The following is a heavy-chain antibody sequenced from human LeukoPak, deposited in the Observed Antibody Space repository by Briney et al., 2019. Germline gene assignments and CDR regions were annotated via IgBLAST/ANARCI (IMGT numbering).Heavy chain of an antibody. V-gene: IGHV3-21*01. CDR3: ARDEGSSWSKEAFDI. J-gene: IGHJ3*02. CDR1: GFTFSNYV. CDR2: ISSSSTYV. Sequence: GGSLRLSCAASGFTFSNYVMSWVRQAPGKGLEWVSSISSSSTYVYYADSVKGRFTISRDNAKNSLYLQMNSLRAEDTALYYCARDEGSSWSKEAFDIWGQGTMVTVSS. D-gene: IGHD6-13*01.